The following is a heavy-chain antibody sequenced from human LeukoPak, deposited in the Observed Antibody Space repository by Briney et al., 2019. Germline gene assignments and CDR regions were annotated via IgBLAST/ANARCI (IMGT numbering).Heavy chain of an antibody. Sequence: GGSLRLSCAASGFTFSSYSMNWVRQAPGKGLEWVAQTKQDGSEKYYVDSVKGRFTTSRDKNSLFLQMNSVRAEDTAVYYCVGWGISGITNHWGQGTLVTVSS. CDR2: TKQDGSEK. V-gene: IGHV3-7*01. CDR1: GFTFSSYS. J-gene: IGHJ4*02. D-gene: IGHD1-7*01. CDR3: VGWGISGITNH.